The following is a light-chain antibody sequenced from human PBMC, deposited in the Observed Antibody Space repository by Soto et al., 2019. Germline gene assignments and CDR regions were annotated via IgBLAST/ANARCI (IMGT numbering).Light chain of an antibody. CDR2: SNN. CDR1: SSNIGSNT. V-gene: IGLV1-44*01. Sequence: QSLLTQPPSASGTPGQKFTFSCSGSSSNIGSNTVNWYQHLPGTAPKLLIYSNNHRPSGVPVRFSGSKSGTSASLAISGLQSEDESTYYCAAWDDSLNGGVFGGGTKLTVL. CDR3: AAWDDSLNGGV. J-gene: IGLJ3*02.